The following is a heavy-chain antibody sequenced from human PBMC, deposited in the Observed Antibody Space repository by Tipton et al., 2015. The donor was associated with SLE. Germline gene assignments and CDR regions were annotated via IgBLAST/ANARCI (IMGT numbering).Heavy chain of an antibody. Sequence: TLSLTCAVYGGSFSSYDWSWIRQPPGKGLEWIGYIYYSGSTNYNPSLKSRVTISVDTSKNQFSLKLSSVTAADTAVYYCARHGWPGGGSYFDPWGQGTLVTVSS. CDR1: GGSFSSYD. CDR3: ARHGWPGGGSYFDP. D-gene: IGHD1-26*01. V-gene: IGHV4-59*08. J-gene: IGHJ5*02. CDR2: IYYSGST.